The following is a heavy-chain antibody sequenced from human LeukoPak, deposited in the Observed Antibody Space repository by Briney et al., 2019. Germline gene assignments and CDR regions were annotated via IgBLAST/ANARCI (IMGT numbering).Heavy chain of an antibody. Sequence: GRTLRLSCAASGFTFSNFGMSWVRQSAGKWLEWVSVISGIGGSTYYADSVKGRFTISRDNSKNTLYLQMNSLRADDTAVYYCAKSFGPVIAAAGTGADWGQGILVTVSS. CDR3: AKSFGPVIAAAGTGAD. D-gene: IGHD6-13*01. CDR1: GFTFSNFG. J-gene: IGHJ4*02. CDR2: ISGIGGST. V-gene: IGHV3-23*01.